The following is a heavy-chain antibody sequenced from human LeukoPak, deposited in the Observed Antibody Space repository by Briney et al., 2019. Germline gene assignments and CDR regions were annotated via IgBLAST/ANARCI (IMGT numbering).Heavy chain of an antibody. CDR2: IHHSGST. Sequence: SETLSLTCTVSGYSISSGYYWGWIRQPPGRGLGWIGSIHHSGSTYYNPSLKSRVTISVDTSRNQYSLKLSSVTAADTAVYYCARAGIVGAIDYWGQGTLVTVSS. D-gene: IGHD1-26*01. CDR3: ARAGIVGAIDY. CDR1: GYSISSGYY. J-gene: IGHJ4*02. V-gene: IGHV4-38-2*02.